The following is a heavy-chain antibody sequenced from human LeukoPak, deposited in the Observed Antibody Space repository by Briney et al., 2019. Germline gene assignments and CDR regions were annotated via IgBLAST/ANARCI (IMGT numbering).Heavy chain of an antibody. D-gene: IGHD2-15*01. J-gene: IGHJ4*02. V-gene: IGHV3-48*04. Sequence: QTGGSLRLSCAASGFTFSSYSMNWVRQAPGKGLEWVSYISSSSSTIYYADSVKGRFTISRDNAKNSLYLQMNSLRAEDTAVYYCGAYCSGGSCYYWGQRTLVTVSS. CDR3: GAYCSGGSCYY. CDR2: ISSSSSTI. CDR1: GFTFSSYS.